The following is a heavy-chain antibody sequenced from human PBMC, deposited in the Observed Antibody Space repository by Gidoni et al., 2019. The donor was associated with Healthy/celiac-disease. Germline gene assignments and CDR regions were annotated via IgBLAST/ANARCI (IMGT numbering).Heavy chain of an antibody. J-gene: IGHJ3*02. CDR3: ARDGDSSGYNDAFDI. Sequence: EVQLVESGGGLVQPGGSLRRSFPASGFTFQISWMGWVRPAPGKGGGWVANIKQDGSEKYYVDSVKGRFTISRDNAKNSLYLQMNSLRAEDTAVYYCARDGDSSGYNDAFDIWGQGTMVTVSS. V-gene: IGHV3-7*03. D-gene: IGHD3-22*01. CDR1: GFTFQISW. CDR2: IKQDGSEK.